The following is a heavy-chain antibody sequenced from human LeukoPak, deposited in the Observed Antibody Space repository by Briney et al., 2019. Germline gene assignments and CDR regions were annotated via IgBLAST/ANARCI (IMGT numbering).Heavy chain of an antibody. CDR1: GFIFSDYG. Sequence: GGSLRLSCAASGFIFSDYGMSWARQAPGKGLEWVSVISSTGGNTYYADSVKGRFTISRDNSKNTLYLQMNSLRAEDTAVYYCAKERFWSGHNWFDPWGQGTLVTVSS. CDR2: ISSTGGNT. D-gene: IGHD3-3*01. CDR3: AKERFWSGHNWFDP. V-gene: IGHV3-23*01. J-gene: IGHJ5*02.